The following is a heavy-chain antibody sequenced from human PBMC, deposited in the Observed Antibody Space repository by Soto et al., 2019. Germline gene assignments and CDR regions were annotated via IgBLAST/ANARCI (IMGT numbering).Heavy chain of an antibody. CDR1: GFTFRSYV. J-gene: IGHJ1*01. Sequence: QVQLVESGGGVVQPGTSLRVSCVGSGFTFRSYVIHWVRQAPGKGLEWVALTSYDGSDKYYGDSVRGRFTISRDNSRNTVDLQRDSLRLEDTALYYCARWGTTGGLDVWGQGTRVSVSS. CDR2: TSYDGSDK. CDR3: ARWGTTGGLDV. D-gene: IGHD3-16*01. V-gene: IGHV3-30*19.